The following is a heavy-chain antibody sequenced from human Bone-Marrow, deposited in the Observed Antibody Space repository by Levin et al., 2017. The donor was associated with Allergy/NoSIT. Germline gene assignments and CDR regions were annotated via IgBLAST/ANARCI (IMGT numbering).Heavy chain of an antibody. CDR2: INAGNGNT. CDR1: GYTFTSYP. V-gene: IGHV1-3*01. J-gene: IGHJ3*02. CDR3: ARPSYYDFLSGYEDVFDI. D-gene: IGHD3-9*01. Sequence: ASVKVSCKASGYTFTSYPLHWVRQAPGQRLEWMGWINAGNGNTKYSQKFQGRVTITRDTSASTAYMELSSLRSEDTAVYHCARPSYYDFLSGYEDVFDIWGQGTKVTVSS.